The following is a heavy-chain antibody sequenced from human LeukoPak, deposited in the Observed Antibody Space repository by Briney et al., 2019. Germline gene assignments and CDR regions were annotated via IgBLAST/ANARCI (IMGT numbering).Heavy chain of an antibody. CDR3: ARVLWIGGKFDY. CDR1: GYSISSGYY. D-gene: IGHD3-10*01. J-gene: IGHJ4*02. V-gene: IGHV4-38-2*01. Sequence: SETLSLTCAVSGYSISSGYYWGWIRQPPGKGLEWIGSIYHSGSTYYNPSLKSRVTISVDTSKNQFSLKLSSVTAADTAVYYCARVLWIGGKFDYWGQGTLVTVSS. CDR2: IYHSGST.